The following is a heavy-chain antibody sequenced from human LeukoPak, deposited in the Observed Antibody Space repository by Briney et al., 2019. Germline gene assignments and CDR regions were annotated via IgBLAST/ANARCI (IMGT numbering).Heavy chain of an antibody. Sequence: GAPVKVSCKASGYTFTGYYMHWVRQAPGQGLEWMGWINPNSGGTNYAQKFQGRVTMTRDTSISTAYMELSRLRSDDTAVYYCARDREDIVVVPAAATNWFDPWGQGTLVTVSS. V-gene: IGHV1-2*02. D-gene: IGHD2-2*01. CDR2: INPNSGGT. J-gene: IGHJ5*02. CDR3: ARDREDIVVVPAAATNWFDP. CDR1: GYTFTGYY.